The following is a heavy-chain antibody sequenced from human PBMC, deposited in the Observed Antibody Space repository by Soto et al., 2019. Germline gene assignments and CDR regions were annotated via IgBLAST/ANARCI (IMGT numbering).Heavy chain of an antibody. CDR1: GGSISSGGYY. Sequence: LSLTCTVSGGSISSGGYYWSWIRQHPGKGLEWIGYIYYSGSTYYNPSLKSRVTISVDTSKNQFSLKLSSVTAADTAVYYCARDPGMITFGGVIVHYGMDVWGQGTTVTVYS. D-gene: IGHD3-16*02. V-gene: IGHV4-31*03. J-gene: IGHJ6*02. CDR3: ARDPGMITFGGVIVHYGMDV. CDR2: IYYSGST.